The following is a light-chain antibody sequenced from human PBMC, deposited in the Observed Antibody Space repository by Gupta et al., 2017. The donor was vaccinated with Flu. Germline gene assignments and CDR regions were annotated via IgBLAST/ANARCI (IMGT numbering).Light chain of an antibody. J-gene: IGLJ2*01. CDR1: TGAVTSGHY. V-gene: IGLV7-46*01. Sequence: QAVVTQDPSLTVSPGGTVNLTCGSSTGAVTSGHYPYWFQQKPGQAPRTLISDTSNKYSWTPARFSGSLLGGKAALTLSGAQPEDEADYFCLLSYTGARVFGGGTKLTVL. CDR3: LLSYTGARV. CDR2: DTS.